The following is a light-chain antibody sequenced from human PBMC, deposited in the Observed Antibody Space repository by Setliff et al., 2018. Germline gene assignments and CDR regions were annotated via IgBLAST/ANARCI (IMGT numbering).Light chain of an antibody. Sequence: QPALAQPASVSESPGQSITISCTGTSRDVGAHDFVSWYQQRPGKAPKLIIYDVNNRPSGVSNRFSGSKSGNTASLTISGLQAEDDADYYCSSHTTSSTWVFGGGTK. CDR1: SRDVGAHDF. CDR2: DVN. J-gene: IGLJ3*02. V-gene: IGLV2-14*03. CDR3: SSHTTSSTWV.